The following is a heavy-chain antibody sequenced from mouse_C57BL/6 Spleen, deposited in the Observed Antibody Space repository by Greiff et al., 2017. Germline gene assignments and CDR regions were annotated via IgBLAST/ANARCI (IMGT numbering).Heavy chain of an antibody. CDR1: GYTFTSYW. Sequence: QVQLQQPGAELVMPGASVKLSCKASGYTFTSYWMHWVKQRPGQGLEWIGVIHPSASYTNYNQKFKGKSTLTVAKSSRTAYMQLSSLTSEDSAVYYCARLDYWGQGTTLTVSS. CDR2: IHPSASYT. V-gene: IGHV1-69*01. CDR3: ARLDY. J-gene: IGHJ2*01.